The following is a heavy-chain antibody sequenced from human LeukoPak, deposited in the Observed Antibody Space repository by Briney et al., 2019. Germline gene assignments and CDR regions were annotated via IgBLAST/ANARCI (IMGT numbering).Heavy chain of an antibody. Sequence: GGSLRLSCAASGFTFSNYGMHWVRQAPGKGLEGVAFIRYDGSNKYYADSVKGRFTISRDNSKNTLYLQMNSLRPEDAAVYYCARSTSSWFYVDFWGQGTLVTVSS. CDR1: GFTFSNYG. V-gene: IGHV3-30*02. CDR3: ARSTSSWFYVDF. CDR2: IRYDGSNK. D-gene: IGHD6-13*01. J-gene: IGHJ4*02.